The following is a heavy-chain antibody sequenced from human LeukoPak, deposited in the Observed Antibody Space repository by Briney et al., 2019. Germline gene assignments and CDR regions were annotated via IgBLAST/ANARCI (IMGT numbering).Heavy chain of an antibody. D-gene: IGHD7-27*01. V-gene: IGHV3-53*01. CDR2: IFRESTT. CDR3: TKTGGPWD. Sequence: AGASMILSCAASGFAVITSYMSWVSQAPGKGLEGVSVIFRESTTYYADSVKGRFTISRDNSKNTLYLQMNTPRAEDTAMYYCTKTGGPWDWGQGTLVTVSS. CDR1: GFAVITSY. J-gene: IGHJ4*02.